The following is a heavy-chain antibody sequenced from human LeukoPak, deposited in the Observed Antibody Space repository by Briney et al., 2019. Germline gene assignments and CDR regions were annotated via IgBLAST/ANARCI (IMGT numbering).Heavy chain of an antibody. V-gene: IGHV1-18*01. J-gene: IGHJ4*02. CDR2: ISAYNGNT. CDR1: GYTFTSYC. Sequence: ASVKVSCKASGYTFTSYCISRVRPAPGQGLEWMGWISAYNGNTNYAQKLQGRVTMTTDTSTSTAYIELRSLRSDDTAVYYCARVFGSSGWYPIDYWGQGTLVTVSS. D-gene: IGHD6-19*01. CDR3: ARVFGSSGWYPIDY.